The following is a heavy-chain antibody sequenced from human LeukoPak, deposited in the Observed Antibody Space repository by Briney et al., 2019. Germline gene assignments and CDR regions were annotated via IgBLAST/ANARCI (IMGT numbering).Heavy chain of an antibody. D-gene: IGHD6-19*01. Sequence: PSETLSLTCTVSGGSISSYYWSWIRQPPWKGLEWIGYIYYSGSTNYNPSLKSRVTISVDTSKNQFSLKLSSVTAADTAVYYCARVYSSGWYQWFDPWGQGILVTVSS. V-gene: IGHV4-59*01. CDR2: IYYSGST. CDR3: ARVYSSGWYQWFDP. CDR1: GGSISSYY. J-gene: IGHJ5*02.